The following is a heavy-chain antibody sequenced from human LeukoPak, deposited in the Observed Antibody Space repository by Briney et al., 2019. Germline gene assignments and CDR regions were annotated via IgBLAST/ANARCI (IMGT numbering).Heavy chain of an antibody. CDR3: ARGRLGYCSSTSCLSDY. CDR1: GFTFSSYS. CDR2: ISSSSSYI. V-gene: IGHV3-21*01. J-gene: IGHJ4*02. D-gene: IGHD2-2*01. Sequence: GSLRLSCAASGFTFSSYSMNWVRQAPGKGLEWVSSISSSSSYIYYADSVKDRFTISRDNAKNSLYLQMNSLRAEDTAVYYCARGRLGYCSSTSCLSDYWGQGTLVTVSS.